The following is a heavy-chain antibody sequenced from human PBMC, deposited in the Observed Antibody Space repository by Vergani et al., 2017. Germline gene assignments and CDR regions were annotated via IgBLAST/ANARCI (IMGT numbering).Heavy chain of an antibody. V-gene: IGHV3-30*18. CDR2: ISYDGSNK. CDR3: AKDLGLGIQLWLGYVDY. CDR1: GFTFSSYG. J-gene: IGHJ4*02. Sequence: VQLVESGGGLVQPGGSLRLSCAASGFTFSSYGMHWVRQAPGKGLEWVAVISYDGSNKYYADSVKGRFTIARDNSKNTLYLQMNSLRAEDTAVYYCAKDLGLGIQLWLGYVDYWGQGTLVTVSS. D-gene: IGHD5-18*01.